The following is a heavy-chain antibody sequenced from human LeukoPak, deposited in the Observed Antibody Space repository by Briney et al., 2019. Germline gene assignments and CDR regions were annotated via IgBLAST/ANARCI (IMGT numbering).Heavy chain of an antibody. D-gene: IGHD2-15*01. CDR1: GGSISSYY. CDR3: ARDPGYCSGGSCPFDY. Sequence: SETLSLTCTVSGGSISSYYWSWIRQPPGKGLEWIGYIYYSGSTNYNPSLKSRVTISVDTSKNHFSLKLSSVTAADTAVYYCARDPGYCSGGSCPFDYWGQGTLVTVSS. J-gene: IGHJ4*02. V-gene: IGHV4-59*01. CDR2: IYYSGST.